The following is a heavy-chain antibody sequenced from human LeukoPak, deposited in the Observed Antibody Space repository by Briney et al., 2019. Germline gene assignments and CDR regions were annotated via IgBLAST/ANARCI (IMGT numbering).Heavy chain of an antibody. Sequence: PSETLSLTCTVSGGSISSYYWSWIRQPPGKGLEWIGYIYYSGSTNYNPSLKSRVTISVDTSKNQFSLKLSSVTAADTAVYYCARVVVLTASSLDAFDIWGQGTVVTVSS. J-gene: IGHJ3*02. V-gene: IGHV4-59*01. CDR1: GGSISSYY. CDR3: ARVVVLTASSLDAFDI. CDR2: IYYSGST. D-gene: IGHD2-21*02.